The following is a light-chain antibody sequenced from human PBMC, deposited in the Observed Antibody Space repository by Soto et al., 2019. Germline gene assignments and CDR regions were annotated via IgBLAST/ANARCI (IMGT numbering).Light chain of an antibody. CDR1: TGAVTSAYY. Sequence: QAVVTQEPSLTVSPGGTVTLTCASSTGAVTSAYYPNWFQQRPGQAPRALIYSTSNKHPWTPARFSGSLLGGKAALTLSGVQPEDEAEYYCLRYDGGARVFGGGTKLTVL. CDR2: STS. V-gene: IGLV7-43*01. CDR3: LRYDGGARV. J-gene: IGLJ3*02.